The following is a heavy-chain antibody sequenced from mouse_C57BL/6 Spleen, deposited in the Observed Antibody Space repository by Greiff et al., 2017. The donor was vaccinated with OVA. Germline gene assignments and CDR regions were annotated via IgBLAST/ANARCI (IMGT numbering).Heavy chain of an antibody. CDR3: ARAEDYPYFDY. CDR2: LSYDGSN. D-gene: IGHD2-4*01. CDR1: GYSITSGYY. Sequence: EVKLQESGPGLVKPSQSLSLTCSVTGYSITSGYYWNWIRQFPGNKLEWMGYLSYDGSNNYNPSLKNRISITRDTSKNQFFLKLNSVTTEDTATYYCARAEDYPYFDYWGQGTTLTVSS. V-gene: IGHV3-6*01. J-gene: IGHJ2*01.